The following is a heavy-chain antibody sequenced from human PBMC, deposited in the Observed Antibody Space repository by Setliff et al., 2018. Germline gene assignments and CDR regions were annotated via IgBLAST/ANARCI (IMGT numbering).Heavy chain of an antibody. V-gene: IGHV3-23*01. J-gene: IGHJ4*02. CDR1: GFTFSNYA. D-gene: IGHD5-12*01. CDR2: IGGSDGKI. CDR3: AKDPPGYDGHDY. Sequence: PGGSLRLSCVASGFTFSNYAMSWVRQAQGKGLEWLSAIGGSDGKIYYTDSVKGRFTISRDNSKNTLYLQMNSLRTEDTAIYYCAKDPPGYDGHDYWGQGTLVTVSS.